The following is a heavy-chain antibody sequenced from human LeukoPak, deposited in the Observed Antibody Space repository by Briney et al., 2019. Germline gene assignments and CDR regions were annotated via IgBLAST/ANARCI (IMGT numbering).Heavy chain of an antibody. CDR2: IIPIFGTA. J-gene: IGHJ6*03. CDR3: ARTPLATVGYSQRYYMDV. Sequence: SVKVSCKASEGTFSCYAISWVRQAPGQGLEWMGGIIPIFGTANYAQKFQGRVTITTDESTSTAYMELSSLRSEDTAVHYCARTPLATVGYSQRYYMDVWGKGTTVTVSS. D-gene: IGHD4-23*01. V-gene: IGHV1-69*05. CDR1: EGTFSCYA.